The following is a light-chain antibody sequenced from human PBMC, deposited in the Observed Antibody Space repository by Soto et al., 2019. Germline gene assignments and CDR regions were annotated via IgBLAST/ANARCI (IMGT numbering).Light chain of an antibody. Sequence: QSALTQPPSASGSLGQSVTISCSGASSDIGGYNYVAWYQQHPGKAPKLIIYEVNKRPSGVPDRFSGSKSGNTASLTVSGRQAEDEADYSCSSYAGGNNLLFGGGTKLTVL. CDR1: SSDIGGYNY. J-gene: IGLJ2*01. CDR3: SSYAGGNNLL. CDR2: EVN. V-gene: IGLV2-8*01.